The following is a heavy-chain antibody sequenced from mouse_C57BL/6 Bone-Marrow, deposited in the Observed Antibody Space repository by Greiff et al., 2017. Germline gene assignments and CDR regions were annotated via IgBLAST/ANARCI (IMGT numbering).Heavy chain of an antibody. J-gene: IGHJ4*01. CDR1: GYTFTSYW. D-gene: IGHD1-1*01. CDR3: ARTGSGYAMDY. V-gene: IGHV1-52*01. CDR2: IDPSDSET. Sequence: QVQLKQPGAELVRPGSSVKLSCKASGYTFTSYWMHWVKQRPIQGLEWIGNIDPSDSETHYNQKFKDKATLTVDKSSSTAYMQLSSLTSEDSAVYYCARTGSGYAMDYWGQGTSVTVSS.